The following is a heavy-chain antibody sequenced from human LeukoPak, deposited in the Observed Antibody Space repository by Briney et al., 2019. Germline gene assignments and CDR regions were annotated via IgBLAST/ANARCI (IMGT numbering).Heavy chain of an antibody. D-gene: IGHD2-8*01. J-gene: IGHJ5*02. Sequence: SETLSLTCTVSGGSISSSSYYWGWIRQPPGKGLEWIGSIYYSGSTYYNPSLKSRVTISVDTSKNQFSLKLSSVTAADTAVYYCARAFRMYALHNWFDPWGQGTLVTVSS. V-gene: IGHV4-39*07. CDR3: ARAFRMYALHNWFDP. CDR1: GGSISSSSYY. CDR2: IYYSGST.